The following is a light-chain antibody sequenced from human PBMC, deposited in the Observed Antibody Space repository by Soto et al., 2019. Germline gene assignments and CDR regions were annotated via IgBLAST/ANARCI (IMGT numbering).Light chain of an antibody. CDR1: QSVSSNY. V-gene: IGKV3-20*01. J-gene: IGKJ2*01. CDR3: QLYDNSLYT. Sequence: EIVLTQSAGTLSLSPGERATLSCRASQSVSSNYLAWYQQKPGQAPRLLIYGASTRATCIPDRFSGSESGTDFTLTISRLEPEDFAVYYCQLYDNSLYTFGQGTNLDIK. CDR2: GAS.